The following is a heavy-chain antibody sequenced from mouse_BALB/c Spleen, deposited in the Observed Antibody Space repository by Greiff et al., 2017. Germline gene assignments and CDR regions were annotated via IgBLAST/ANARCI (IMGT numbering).Heavy chain of an antibody. CDR2: INSNGGST. V-gene: IGHV5-6-3*01. CDR1: GFTFSSYG. Sequence: VQLKESGGGLVQPGGSLKLSCAASGFTFSSYGMSWVRQTPDKRLELVATINSNGGSTYYPDSVKGRFTISRDNAKNTLYLQMSSLKSEDTAMYYCAIVEGYFDVWGAGTTVTVSS. J-gene: IGHJ1*01. CDR3: AIVEGYFDV.